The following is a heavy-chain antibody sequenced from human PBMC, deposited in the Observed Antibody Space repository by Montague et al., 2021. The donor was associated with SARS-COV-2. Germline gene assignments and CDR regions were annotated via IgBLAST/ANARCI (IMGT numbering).Heavy chain of an antibody. CDR1: GGSFSGYY. V-gene: IGHV4-34*01. CDR3: ARWDPQTLTTFGLRGKSAIDY. J-gene: IGHJ4*03. CDR2: INHSGTT. D-gene: IGHD3-16*01. Sequence: SETLSLTCAVYGGSFSGYYWTWIRQSPGKGLEWIAEINHSGTTNYNFNPSLRSRVTISVDTSKSQFSLKLSSVTAADTGVYYCARWDPQTLTTFGLRGKSAIDYWGQGTMVTVSS.